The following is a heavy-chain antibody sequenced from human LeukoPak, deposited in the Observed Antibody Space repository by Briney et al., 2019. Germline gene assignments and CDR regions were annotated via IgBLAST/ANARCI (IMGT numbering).Heavy chain of an antibody. CDR2: IYYSGST. J-gene: IGHJ4*02. CDR1: GGSISSYY. D-gene: IGHD2-2*01. Sequence: PSETLSLTCTVSGGSISSYYWSWIRQPPGKGLEWIGYIYYSGSTNYNPSLKSRVTISVDTSKNQFSLKLSSVTAADTAVYYCARVWCSSTSCYFFDYWGQGTLVTVSS. CDR3: ARVWCSSTSCYFFDY. V-gene: IGHV4-59*12.